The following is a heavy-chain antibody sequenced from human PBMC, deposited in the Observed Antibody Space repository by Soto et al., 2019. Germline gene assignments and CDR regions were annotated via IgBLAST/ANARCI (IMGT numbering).Heavy chain of an antibody. CDR3: AISTYDNKFYYSGMDV. CDR2: TIPILGIT. D-gene: IGHD3-22*01. J-gene: IGHJ6*02. Sequence: QVQLVQSGAEVKEPGSSLKVSCKASGGTFNSHTISWVRLAPGQGLEWMGRTIPILGITNYAQNFQGRLTLTADTSTRTASMELSSLRSEDTAVYYCAISTYDNKFYYSGMDVWGQGTTVTVSS. CDR1: GGTFNSHT. V-gene: IGHV1-69*02.